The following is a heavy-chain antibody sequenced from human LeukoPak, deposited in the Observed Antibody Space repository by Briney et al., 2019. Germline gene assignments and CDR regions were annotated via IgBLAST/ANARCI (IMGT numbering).Heavy chain of an antibody. Sequence: GRSLRLSCAASGFTFSSYGMHWVRQAPGKGLEWVAVIWYDGSNKYYADSVKGRFTISRDNSKNTLYLQMNSLRAEDTAVYYCAREESIVGGMDVWGKGTTVTVPS. V-gene: IGHV3-33*01. J-gene: IGHJ6*04. D-gene: IGHD2-15*01. CDR3: AREESIVGGMDV. CDR2: IWYDGSNK. CDR1: GFTFSSYG.